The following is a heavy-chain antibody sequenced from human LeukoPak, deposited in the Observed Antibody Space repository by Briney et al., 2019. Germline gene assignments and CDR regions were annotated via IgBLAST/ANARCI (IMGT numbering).Heavy chain of an antibody. CDR1: GFTFDDYA. D-gene: IGHD3-10*01. J-gene: IGHJ4*02. CDR3: AKDTLPSWFGELDY. Sequence: GGSLRLSCAASGFTFDDYAMHWVRQAPGKGLEWVSGISWNSGSIGYADSVKGRSTTSRNNAKNSLYLQMNSLRAEDTALYYCAKDTLPSWFGELDYWGQGTLVTVSS. V-gene: IGHV3-9*01. CDR2: ISWNSGSI.